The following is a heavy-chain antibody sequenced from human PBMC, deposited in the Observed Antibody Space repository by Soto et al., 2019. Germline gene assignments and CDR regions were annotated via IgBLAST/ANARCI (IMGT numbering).Heavy chain of an antibody. CDR1: GFTFSSYA. CDR2: IWNDGTNK. Sequence: QVQLVESGGGVVQPGRSLRLSCAASGFTFSSYAMHWVRQAPGKGLEWVAVIWNDGTNKYYADSVKGRFTISRDNSKTTLYLQMISLRAEDTAVYDWAGDYGTYVSAVDIRGQGTMVTVS. J-gene: IGHJ3*02. CDR3: AGDYGTYVSAVDI. D-gene: IGHD3-16*01. V-gene: IGHV3-33*01.